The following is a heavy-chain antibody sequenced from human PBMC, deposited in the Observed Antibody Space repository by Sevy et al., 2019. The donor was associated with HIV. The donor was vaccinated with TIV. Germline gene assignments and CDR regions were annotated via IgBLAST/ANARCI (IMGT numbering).Heavy chain of an antibody. V-gene: IGHV3-23*01. CDR2: FFFGGGEI. D-gene: IGHD2-8*01. Sequence: GGSLRLSCAASGFTFSKYSMSWVRQPPGKGLEWVSTFFFGGGEITYADSVKGRFTISRDNSKSSVYLQMNNLRPEDTAVYYCAREGCTKPHDYWGQGTLVTVSS. CDR3: AREGCTKPHDY. J-gene: IGHJ4*02. CDR1: GFTFSKYS.